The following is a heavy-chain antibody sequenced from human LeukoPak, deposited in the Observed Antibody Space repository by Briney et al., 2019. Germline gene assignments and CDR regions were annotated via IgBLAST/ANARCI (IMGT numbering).Heavy chain of an antibody. Sequence: QPSETLSLTCVVYGASFSGNYWTWIRQPPGKGLEWIGEINHSGSTNYNPSLKSRVTMSVDTSKNQFSLELSSVTAADTAVYFCARGDCSSTTCFHYYFDYWGQGTLVTVSS. J-gene: IGHJ4*02. D-gene: IGHD2-2*01. V-gene: IGHV4-34*01. CDR1: GASFSGNY. CDR2: INHSGST. CDR3: ARGDCSSTTCFHYYFDY.